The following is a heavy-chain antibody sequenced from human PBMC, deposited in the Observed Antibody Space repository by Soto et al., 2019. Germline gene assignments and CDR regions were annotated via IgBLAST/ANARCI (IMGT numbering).Heavy chain of an antibody. Sequence: KASETLSLTCAVYGGSFSGYYWSWIRQPPGKGLEWIGEINHSGSTNYNPSLKSRVTISVDTSKNQFSLKLSSVTAADTAVYYCARANYPMVRAPRWFDPWGQGTLVTVSS. CDR1: GGSFSGYY. J-gene: IGHJ5*02. CDR3: ARANYPMVRAPRWFDP. V-gene: IGHV4-34*01. CDR2: INHSGST. D-gene: IGHD3-10*01.